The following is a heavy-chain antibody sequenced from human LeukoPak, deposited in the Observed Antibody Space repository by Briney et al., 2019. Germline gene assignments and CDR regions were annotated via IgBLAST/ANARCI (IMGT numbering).Heavy chain of an antibody. D-gene: IGHD3-10*01. CDR3: ARGVLLWFGELAMASRYYYYMDV. CDR1: GGSFSGYY. Sequence: SETLSLTCAVYGGSFSGYYWSWIRQPPGKGLEWIGEINHSGSTNYNPSLKSRVTISVDPSTNQFSLKLSSVTAADTAVYYCARGVLLWFGELAMASRYYYYMDVWGKGTTVTVSS. CDR2: INHSGST. J-gene: IGHJ6*03. V-gene: IGHV4-34*01.